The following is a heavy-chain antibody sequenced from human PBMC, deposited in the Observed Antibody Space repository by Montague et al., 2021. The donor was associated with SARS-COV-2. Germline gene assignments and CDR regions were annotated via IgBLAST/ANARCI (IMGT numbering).Heavy chain of an antibody. V-gene: IGHV4-34*01. J-gene: IGHJ4*02. CDR2: INHSGST. Sequence: SETLSLTCAVYGGSFSGYYWSWIRQPPGKGLEWIGDINHSGSTNYNPSLKSRVSISVDTSKNQFSLKLGSVTAADTAVYYCARAIVDVTMMVVVMTGVEHYFDFWGQGTLVTVSS. D-gene: IGHD3-22*01. CDR1: GGSFSGYY. CDR3: ARAIVDVTMMVVVMTGVEHYFDF.